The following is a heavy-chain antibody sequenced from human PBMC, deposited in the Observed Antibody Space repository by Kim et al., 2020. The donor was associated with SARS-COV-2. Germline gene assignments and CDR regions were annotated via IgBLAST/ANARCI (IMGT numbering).Heavy chain of an antibody. CDR3: ARDRYSSGWYPIDY. CDR1: GFTFSNYW. CDR2: IKQDGSEK. D-gene: IGHD6-19*01. J-gene: IGHJ4*02. Sequence: GGSLRLSCAASGFTFSNYWMSWVRQTPGKGLECVAQIKQDGSEKNYVDSVKGRFNISRDNAKNLVYLQMNSLGVEDTAVYFCARDRYSSGWYPIDYWGQGNLVTVSS. V-gene: IGHV3-7*01.